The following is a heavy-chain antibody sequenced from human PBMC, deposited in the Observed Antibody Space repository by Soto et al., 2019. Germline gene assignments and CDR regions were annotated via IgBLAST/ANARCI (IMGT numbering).Heavy chain of an antibody. CDR3: ARAHHYHVSSGFLFSGMDV. D-gene: IGHD3-16*01. CDR2: ISSTGGST. J-gene: IGHJ6*02. V-gene: IGHV3-23*01. Sequence: EVQLLESGGGLVQPGGSLRLSCAASRFTFSNYAMSWVRQAPGKGLEWVSGISSTGGSTYYADSVKGRFTISRDNSKNTLDLQMSSLRAADTAIYTCARAHHYHVSSGFLFSGMDVWGQGATVTVSS. CDR1: RFTFSNYA.